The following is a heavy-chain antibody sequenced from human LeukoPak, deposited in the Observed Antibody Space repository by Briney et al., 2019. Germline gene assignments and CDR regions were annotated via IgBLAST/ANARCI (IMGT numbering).Heavy chain of an antibody. CDR3: ARKIAAAGTGFDY. CDR1: GCTFTSYD. Sequence: GASVKVSCKASGCTFTSYDINWVRQATGQGLEWMGWMNPNSGNTGYAQKFQGRVTMTRNTSISTAYMELSSLRSEDTAVYYCARKIAAAGTGFDYWGQGTLVTVSS. V-gene: IGHV1-8*01. J-gene: IGHJ4*02. CDR2: MNPNSGNT. D-gene: IGHD6-13*01.